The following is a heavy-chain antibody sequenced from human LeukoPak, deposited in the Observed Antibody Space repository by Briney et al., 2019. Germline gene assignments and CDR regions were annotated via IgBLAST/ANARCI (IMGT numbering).Heavy chain of an antibody. CDR3: ARFGVDYDMDV. V-gene: IGHV4-59*11. J-gene: IGHJ6*02. D-gene: IGHD3-16*01. CDR2: IHYSGKA. Sequence: SETLSLTCTVSGGSISGHYRTWVRQPPGEGLEWIGQIHYSGKADYNPSLRSRITISVDTSKNQMSLKVTSVTAADTAVYYCARFGVDYDMDVWGQGTTVTVS. CDR1: GGSISGHY.